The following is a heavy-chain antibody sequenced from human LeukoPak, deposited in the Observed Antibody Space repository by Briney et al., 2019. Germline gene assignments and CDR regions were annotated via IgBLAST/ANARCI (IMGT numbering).Heavy chain of an antibody. V-gene: IGHV3-23*01. Sequence: GGTLRLPCAASGFTFSSYGMSWVRQAPGKGLEWVSAISGSGGSTYYADSVKGRFTISRDNSKNTLYLQMNSLRAEDTAVYYCAKDLPRHGYSSGCLDYWGQGTLVTVSS. CDR1: GFTFSSYG. CDR3: AKDLPRHGYSSGCLDY. D-gene: IGHD6-19*01. J-gene: IGHJ4*02. CDR2: ISGSGGST.